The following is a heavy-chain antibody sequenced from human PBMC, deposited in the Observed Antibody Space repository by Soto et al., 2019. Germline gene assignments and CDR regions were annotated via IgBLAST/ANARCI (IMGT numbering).Heavy chain of an antibody. D-gene: IGHD3-3*01. CDR3: AKDRGDFWRSDAFDI. CDR1: GFTFSSYA. J-gene: IGHJ3*02. CDR2: ISGSGGST. V-gene: IGHV3-23*01. Sequence: GGSLRLSCAASGFTFSSYAMSWVRQAPGKGLEWVSAISGSGGSTYYADSVKGRFTISRNNSKNTLYLQMNSLRAEDTAVYYCAKDRGDFWRSDAFDIWGQGTMVTVSS.